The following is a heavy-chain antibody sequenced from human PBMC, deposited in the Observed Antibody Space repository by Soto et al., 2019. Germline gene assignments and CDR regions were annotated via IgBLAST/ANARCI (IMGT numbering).Heavy chain of an antibody. Sequence: ASVKVSCKASGGTFSSYAISWVRQAPGQGLEWMGGIIPIFGTANYAQKFQGRVTITADESTSTAYMELSSLRSEDTAVYYCAREADTGYSSSWYSKGSWFDPWGQGTLVTVS. CDR1: GGTFSSYA. CDR2: IIPIFGTA. CDR3: AREADTGYSSSWYSKGSWFDP. D-gene: IGHD6-13*01. J-gene: IGHJ5*02. V-gene: IGHV1-69*13.